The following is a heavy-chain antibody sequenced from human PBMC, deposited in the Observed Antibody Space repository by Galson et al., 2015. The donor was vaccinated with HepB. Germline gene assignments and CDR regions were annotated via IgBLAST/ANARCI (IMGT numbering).Heavy chain of an antibody. D-gene: IGHD4-17*01. Sequence: SLRLSCAVSGFTFSTYWMHWVRQAPGKGLVWVSRINSDGSSTDYADSVKGRLTISRDNAKNTLYLQINSLRAEDTAVYYCVRGSPTHGDHVGYWGQGTLVTVSS. J-gene: IGHJ4*02. CDR1: GFTFSTYW. CDR2: INSDGSST. CDR3: VRGSPTHGDHVGY. V-gene: IGHV3-74*01.